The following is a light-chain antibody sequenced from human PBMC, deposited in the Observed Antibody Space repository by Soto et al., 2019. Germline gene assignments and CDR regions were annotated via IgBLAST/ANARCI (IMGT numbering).Light chain of an antibody. CDR3: QQRSNWLPSWK. V-gene: IGKV3-11*01. CDR1: QSVSSY. J-gene: IGKJ1*01. Sequence: EIVLTQSPATLSLSPGEIATLSCRASQSVSSYLAWNQQKPGQAPRLRIYDASQRATGIPARFSGSGSGTDFTLTISSLKPEAFAVYYCQQRSNWLPSWKVGQGTKVEIK. CDR2: DAS.